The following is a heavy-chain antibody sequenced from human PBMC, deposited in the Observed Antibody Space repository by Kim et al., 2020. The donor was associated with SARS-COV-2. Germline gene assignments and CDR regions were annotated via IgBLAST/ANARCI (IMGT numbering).Heavy chain of an antibody. J-gene: IGHJ6*03. CDR2: INHSGST. Sequence: SETLSLTCAVYGGSFSGYYWSWIRQPPGKGLEWIGEINHSGSTNYNPSLKSRVTISVDTSKNQFSLKLSSVTAADTAVYYCAVVYDFWRIPRDYYYYYMDVWGKGTTVTVSS. CDR1: GGSFSGYY. V-gene: IGHV4-34*01. D-gene: IGHD3-3*01. CDR3: AVVYDFWRIPRDYYYYYMDV.